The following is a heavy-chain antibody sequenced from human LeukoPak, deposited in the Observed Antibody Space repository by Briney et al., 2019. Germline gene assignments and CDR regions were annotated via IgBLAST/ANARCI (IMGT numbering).Heavy chain of an antibody. J-gene: IGHJ4*02. CDR3: AKDTGDIVVGYDNYSDY. V-gene: IGHV3-9*03. Sequence: PGGSLRLSCAVSGFTFDDYAMHWVRQAPGKGLEWVSGISWNSGSIGYADSVKGRFTISRDNAKNSLYLQMNSLRAEDMALYYCAKDTGDIVVGYDNYSDYWGQGTLVTVSS. CDR1: GFTFDDYA. D-gene: IGHD5-12*01. CDR2: ISWNSGSI.